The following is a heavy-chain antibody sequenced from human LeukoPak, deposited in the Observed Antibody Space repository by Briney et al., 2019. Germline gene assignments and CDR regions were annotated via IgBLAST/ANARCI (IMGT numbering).Heavy chain of an antibody. J-gene: IGHJ3*02. V-gene: IGHV3-21*01. CDR3: ARDGRTVVTHPDAFDI. CDR2: ISSSSSYI. CDR1: GFTFSSYS. Sequence: GGSLRLSCAASGFTFSSYSMNWVRQAPGKGLEWVSSISSSSSYIYYADSVKGRFSISRDNAKNSLYLQMNSLRAEDTAVYYCARDGRTVVTHPDAFDIWGQGTMVTVSS. D-gene: IGHD2-21*02.